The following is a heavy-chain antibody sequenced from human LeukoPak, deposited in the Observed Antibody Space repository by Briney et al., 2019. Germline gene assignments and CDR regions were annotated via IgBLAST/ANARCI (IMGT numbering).Heavy chain of an antibody. D-gene: IGHD6-13*01. V-gene: IGHV4-59*08. CDR3: ARQPIAAAGAPYFDY. CDR2: IYYSGST. J-gene: IGHJ4*02. Sequence: YIYYSGSTNYNPSLKSRVTISVDTSKNQFSLKLSSVTAADTAVYYCARQPIAAAGAPYFDYWGQGTLVTVSS.